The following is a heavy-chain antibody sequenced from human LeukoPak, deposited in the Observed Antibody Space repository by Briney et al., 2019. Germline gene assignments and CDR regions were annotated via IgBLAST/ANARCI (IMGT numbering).Heavy chain of an antibody. Sequence: PGGSLRLSCAASEFDFSSHAMTWVRQAPGKGLEWVSAISISGSKTYYADSVKGRFTISRDNSKNTLYLQMNSLRAEDTAVYYCAKDLDGYNPTDFDYWGQGTLVTVSS. CDR3: AKDLDGYNPTDFDY. D-gene: IGHD5-24*01. CDR2: ISISGSKT. V-gene: IGHV3-23*01. J-gene: IGHJ4*02. CDR1: EFDFSSHA.